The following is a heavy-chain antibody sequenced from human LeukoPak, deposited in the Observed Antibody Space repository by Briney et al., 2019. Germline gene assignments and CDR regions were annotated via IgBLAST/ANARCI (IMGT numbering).Heavy chain of an antibody. D-gene: IGHD2-15*01. CDR3: ARGQTPDY. CDR1: GDSISSSSYY. J-gene: IGHJ4*02. V-gene: IGHV4-39*01. Sequence: PSETLSLTCTVSGDSISSSSYYWGWIRQPPGKGLEWIGSISYRGNTYYNPSLKSRVTISVDTSKNQFSLKLSSVTAADTAAYYCARGQTPDYWGQGTLVTVSS. CDR2: ISYRGNT.